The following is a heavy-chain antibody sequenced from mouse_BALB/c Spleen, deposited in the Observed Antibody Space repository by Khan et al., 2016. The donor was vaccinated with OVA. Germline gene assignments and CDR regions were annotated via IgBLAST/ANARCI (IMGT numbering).Heavy chain of an antibody. V-gene: IGHV2-6-7*01. Sequence: QVQLKQSGPGLVAPSQSLSITCTVSGLSLTGYGVNWVRQPPGKGLEWLGMIWGDGSTDYNSALKSRLSISKDNSKSQVFLKMNSLQTDDTARYHCARAYYGNYREAMDYWGQGTSVTVSS. CDR1: GLSLTGYG. J-gene: IGHJ4*01. CDR3: ARAYYGNYREAMDY. D-gene: IGHD2-10*01. CDR2: IWGDGST.